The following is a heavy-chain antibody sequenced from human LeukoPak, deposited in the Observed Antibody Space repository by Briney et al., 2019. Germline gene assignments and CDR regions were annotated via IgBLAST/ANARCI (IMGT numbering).Heavy chain of an antibody. V-gene: IGHV4-39*01. CDR3: ARPSLRLRGGLDYYYMDV. J-gene: IGHJ6*03. Sequence: MSSETLSLTCTVSGGSISSSSYYWGWIRQPPGKGLEWIGSIFYSGSTYYNPSLKSRVTISVDTSKNQFSLKLNSVTAADTAIYYCARPSLRLRGGLDYYYMDVWGKGTTVTISS. CDR1: GGSISSSSYY. CDR2: IFYSGST. D-gene: IGHD3-16*01.